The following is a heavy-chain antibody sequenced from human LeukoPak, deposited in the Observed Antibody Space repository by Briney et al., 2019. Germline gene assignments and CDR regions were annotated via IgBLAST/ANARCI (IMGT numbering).Heavy chain of an antibody. CDR3: ARDSIRERLTGTYNWFDP. CDR2: ISSSSSYI. J-gene: IGHJ5*02. V-gene: IGHV3-21*01. D-gene: IGHD1-20*01. CDR1: GFTFSSYS. Sequence: GGSLRLSCAASGFTFSSYSMNWVRQAPGKGLEWVSSISSSSSYIYYADSVEGRFTISRDNAKNSLYLQMNSLRAEDTAVYYCARDSIRERLTGTYNWFDPWGQGTLVTVSS.